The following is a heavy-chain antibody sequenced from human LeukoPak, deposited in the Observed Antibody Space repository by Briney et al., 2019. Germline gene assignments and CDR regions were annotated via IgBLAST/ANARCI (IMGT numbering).Heavy chain of an antibody. J-gene: IGHJ6*02. CDR2: ISGYNGNT. Sequence: GTSVKVSCKASGYNFNNFGFNWVRQAPGQGLEWVGWISGYNGNTKYAQKLQGRVTVTTDTSASTAYLDLRGLKSDDTAVYYCARSMGYFYYYAIDVWGQGTTVTVSS. CDR1: GYNFNNFG. V-gene: IGHV1-18*01. CDR3: ARSMGYFYYYAIDV. D-gene: IGHD6-6*01.